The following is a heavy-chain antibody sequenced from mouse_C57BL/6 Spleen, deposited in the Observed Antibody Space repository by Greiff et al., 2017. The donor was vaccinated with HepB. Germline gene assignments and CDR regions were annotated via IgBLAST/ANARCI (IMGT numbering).Heavy chain of an antibody. J-gene: IGHJ4*01. CDR3: ARHYDYDVGYAMDY. V-gene: IGHV1-55*01. Sequence: QVQLQQPGAELVKPGASVKMSCKASGYTFTSYWITWVKQRPGQGLEWIGDIYPGSGSTNYNEKFKSKATLTVDTSSSTASMQLSSLTSEDSAVYYCARHYDYDVGYAMDYWGQGTSVTVSS. CDR2: IYPGSGST. D-gene: IGHD2-4*01. CDR1: GYTFTSYW.